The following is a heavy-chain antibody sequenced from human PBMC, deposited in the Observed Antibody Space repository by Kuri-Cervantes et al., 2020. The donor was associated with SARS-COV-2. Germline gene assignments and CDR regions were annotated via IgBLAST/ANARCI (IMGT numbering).Heavy chain of an antibody. CDR1: GFTFSSYS. J-gene: IGHJ6*03. CDR3: ARDCSSPYRYYYYYYMDV. Sequence: GGSLRLSCAASGFTFSSYSTNWVRQAPGKGLEWVSSISSTSSYIYYADSVKGRFTISRDNAKNSLYLQMNSLRAEDTAVYYCARDCSSPYRYYYYYYMDVWGKGTTVTVSS. V-gene: IGHV3-21*01. D-gene: IGHD6-13*01. CDR2: ISSTSSYI.